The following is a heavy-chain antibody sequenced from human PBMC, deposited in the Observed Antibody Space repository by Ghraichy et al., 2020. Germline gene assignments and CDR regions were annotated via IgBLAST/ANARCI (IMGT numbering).Heavy chain of an antibody. CDR1: GFTFSDYY. Sequence: GGSLRLSCAASGFTFSDYYMSWIRQAPGEGLGWVSTISSSGNTIYYADSVKGRFTISRDNAKNSLYLQVNSLRAEDTAVYYCARCGGIDWFDPWGQGTLVTVSS. CDR3: ARCGGIDWFDP. J-gene: IGHJ5*02. V-gene: IGHV3-11*04. CDR2: ISSSGNTI. D-gene: IGHD2-15*01.